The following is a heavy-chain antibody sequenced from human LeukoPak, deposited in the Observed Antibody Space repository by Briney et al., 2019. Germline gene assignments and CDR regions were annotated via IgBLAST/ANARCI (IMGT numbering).Heavy chain of an antibody. CDR2: IYHSGST. V-gene: IGHV4-4*02. CDR1: GGSISSSNW. D-gene: IGHD6-19*01. Sequence: SETLSLTCAVSGGSISSSNWWSWVRQPPGKGLEWIGEIYHSGSTNYNPSLKSRVTISVDTSKNQFSLKLSSVTAADTAVYYCARGDSSWVDYWGQGTLVTVSS. CDR3: ARGDSSWVDY. J-gene: IGHJ4*02.